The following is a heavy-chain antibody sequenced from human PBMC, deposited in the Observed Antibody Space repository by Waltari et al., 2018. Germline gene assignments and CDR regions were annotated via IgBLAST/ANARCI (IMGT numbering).Heavy chain of an antibody. CDR1: GSTLSSCS. Sequence: EVQLVESGGGLVQPGGSLRLSCAASGSTLSSCSMNWVRQPPGKGLEGVSYIRISSSSSTIYYADSVKGRFTISRDNAKNSLYLQMNSLRAEDTAVYYCARAVDYCSSTSCWDCRVDCYYYMDVWGKGTTVTISS. D-gene: IGHD2-2*01. V-gene: IGHV3-48*04. J-gene: IGHJ6*03. CDR3: ARAVDYCSSTSCWDCRVDCYYYMDV. CDR2: IRISSSSSTI.